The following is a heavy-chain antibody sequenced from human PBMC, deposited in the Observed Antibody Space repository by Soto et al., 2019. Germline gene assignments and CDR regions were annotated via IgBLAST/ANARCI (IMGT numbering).Heavy chain of an antibody. V-gene: IGHV1-58*01. CDR3: AQITCSGVSCPNYWYGMEV. CDR1: GFTFTSSA. Sequence: SVKVSCKASGFTFTSSAVQWVRQARGQRLEWIGWIVVGSGNTNYAQKFQERVTITRDMSTSTAYMELSSLRAEDTAVYYCAQITCSGVSCPNYWYGMEVWGPGTTVTVSS. D-gene: IGHD2-15*01. CDR2: IVVGSGNT. J-gene: IGHJ6*02.